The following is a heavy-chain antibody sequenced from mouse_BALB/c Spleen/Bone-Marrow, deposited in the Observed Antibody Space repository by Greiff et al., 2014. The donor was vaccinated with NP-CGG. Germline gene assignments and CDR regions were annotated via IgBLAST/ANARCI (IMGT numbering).Heavy chain of an antibody. CDR2: IDPANGNT. CDR1: GFNIKDTY. D-gene: IGHD1-1*01. Sequence: VHVKQSGAELVKPGASVKLSCTASGFNIKDTYMHWVKQRPEKGLEWIGRIDPANGNTKYDPKFQGRATVTADTSSSTAYLQLSSLTAEDTAVHYCARYYYRTMDYWGQGTSVTVSS. J-gene: IGHJ4*01. V-gene: IGHV14-3*02. CDR3: ARYYYRTMDY.